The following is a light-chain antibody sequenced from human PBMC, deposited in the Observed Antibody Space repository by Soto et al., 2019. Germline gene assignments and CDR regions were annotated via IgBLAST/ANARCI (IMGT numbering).Light chain of an antibody. Sequence: DLQMTQSPSTLSASVGDRVTITCRASQSISSWLAWYQQKPGKAPKLLIYKASSLESGVPSRFSGSGSGTEFTLTISSLQPDDFATYYCQQYDNYSSTFGQGTKLEIK. J-gene: IGKJ2*01. CDR2: KAS. CDR3: QQYDNYSST. CDR1: QSISSW. V-gene: IGKV1-5*03.